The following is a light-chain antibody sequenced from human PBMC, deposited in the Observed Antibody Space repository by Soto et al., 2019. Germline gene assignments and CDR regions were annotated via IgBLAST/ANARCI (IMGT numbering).Light chain of an antibody. CDR1: QSVSCSY. J-gene: IGKJ1*01. Sequence: EIVLTQSPGTLSLSPGERATLSCRASQSVSCSYLAWYQQKPGQAPRLLMYGASSRATGIPDRFSGSGSGTDFTLTISRLEPEDFAVYYCQQYGSSPQTFGQGTKVEIK. V-gene: IGKV3-20*01. CDR2: GAS. CDR3: QQYGSSPQT.